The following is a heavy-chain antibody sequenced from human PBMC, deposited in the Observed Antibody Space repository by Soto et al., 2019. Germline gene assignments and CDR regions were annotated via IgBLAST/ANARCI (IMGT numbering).Heavy chain of an antibody. V-gene: IGHV3-30*18. Sequence: PGGSLRLSCAASEFTFRGYGMHWVRQAPGRGLEWVALISYDGSIKYYADSVRGRFTISRDNSKNTLYLQMNSLRAEDTAVYYCANSEYSRYKNIDVWGQGTTVTVPS. CDR1: EFTFRGYG. D-gene: IGHD5-18*01. J-gene: IGHJ6*02. CDR2: ISYDGSIK. CDR3: ANSEYSRYKNIDV.